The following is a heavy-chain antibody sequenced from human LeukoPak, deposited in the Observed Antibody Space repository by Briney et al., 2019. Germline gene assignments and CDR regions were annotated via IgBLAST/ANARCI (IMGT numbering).Heavy chain of an antibody. D-gene: IGHD6-19*01. CDR2: ISAYNGNT. J-gene: IGHJ6*03. V-gene: IGHV1-18*01. CDR1: GYTFTSYG. Sequence: ASVKVSCKASGYTFTSYGISWVRQAPGQGLEWMGWISAYNGNTNYAQKLQGRVTMTTDTSTSTAYMELRSLRSDDTAVYYCARILLGSGWAYYYYYMDVWGKGTTVTVSS. CDR3: ARILLGSGWAYYYYYMDV.